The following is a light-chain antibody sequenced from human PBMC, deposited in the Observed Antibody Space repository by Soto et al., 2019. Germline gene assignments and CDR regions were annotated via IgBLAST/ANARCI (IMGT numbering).Light chain of an antibody. Sequence: DIQMTQSPSTLSASVGDRVTITCRASQSISTYLAWYQQKPGKAPNLLIYKSSRLESGAPSRFSRSGSGTEFTLTISSLQPDDFATYYCQQYNSYPLTFGGGTKVEIK. V-gene: IGKV1-5*03. CDR3: QQYNSYPLT. CDR1: QSISTY. J-gene: IGKJ4*01. CDR2: KSS.